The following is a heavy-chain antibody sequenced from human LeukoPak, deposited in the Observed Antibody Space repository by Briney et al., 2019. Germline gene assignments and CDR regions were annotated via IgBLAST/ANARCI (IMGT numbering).Heavy chain of an antibody. CDR1: GFTFSSYG. V-gene: IGHV3-33*06. CDR3: AKPYCSSTSCYNHVRLDY. D-gene: IGHD2-2*02. Sequence: PGGSLRLSCAASGFTFSSYGMHWVRQAPGKGLEWVAVIWYDGSNKYYADSVKGRFTISRDNSKNTLYLQMNSLRAEDAAVYYCAKPYCSSTSCYNHVRLDYWGQGTLVTVSS. CDR2: IWYDGSNK. J-gene: IGHJ4*02.